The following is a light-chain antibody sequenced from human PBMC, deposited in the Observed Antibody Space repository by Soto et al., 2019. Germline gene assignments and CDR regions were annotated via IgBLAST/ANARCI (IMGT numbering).Light chain of an antibody. V-gene: IGLV1-40*01. CDR3: QSYDNSLSGLV. CDR1: SSNIGAGYD. CDR2: ANS. Sequence: QSVLTQPPSVSGAPGQRVTISCTGSSSNIGAGYDVQWYQQLPGTAPRLLIHANSNRPSGVPDRLSGSKSGTSGSLAITGLQAEDAGDYYCQSYDNSLSGLVVGGGTKLTVL. J-gene: IGLJ3*02.